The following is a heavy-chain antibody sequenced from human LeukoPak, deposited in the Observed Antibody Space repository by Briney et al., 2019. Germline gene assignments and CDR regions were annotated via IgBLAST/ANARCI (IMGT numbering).Heavy chain of an antibody. D-gene: IGHD1-26*01. CDR3: ARDTGATGAFDI. CDR2: IYYSGST. J-gene: IGHJ3*02. Sequence: SETLSLTSTVSGGSISSYYWSWIRQPPGKGLEWIGYIYYSGSTNYNPSLKSRVTISVDKSKNQFSLKLSSVTAADTAVYYCARDTGATGAFDIWGQGTMVTVSS. V-gene: IGHV4-59*12. CDR1: GGSISSYY.